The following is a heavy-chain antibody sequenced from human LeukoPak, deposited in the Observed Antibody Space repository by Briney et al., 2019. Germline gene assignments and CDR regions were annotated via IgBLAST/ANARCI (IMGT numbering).Heavy chain of an antibody. J-gene: IGHJ3*02. V-gene: IGHV3-30-3*01. D-gene: IGHD3-22*01. CDR3: ARASPTMIVPEANAFDI. Sequence: GSLRLSCAASGFTFSSYAMHWVRQAPGKGLEWVAAISYDGSNKYYADSVKGRFTISRDNSKNTLYLQMNSLRAEDTAVYYCARASPTMIVPEANAFDIWGQGTMVTVSS. CDR2: ISYDGSNK. CDR1: GFTFSSYA.